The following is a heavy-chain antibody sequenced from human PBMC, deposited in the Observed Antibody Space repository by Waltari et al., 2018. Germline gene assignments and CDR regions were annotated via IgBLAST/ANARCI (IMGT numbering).Heavy chain of an antibody. V-gene: IGHV1-3*01. Sequence: QVQLVQSGAEVKKPGASVKVSCKASGYTFTSYAMHWVRQAPGQRLEWMGWINAGNGNTKYSQKFQGRVTITRDTSASTAYMEVSSLRSEDTAVYYCAREGIAAAGGYYYGMDVWGQGTTVTVSS. CDR1: GYTFTSYA. CDR2: INAGNGNT. D-gene: IGHD6-13*01. J-gene: IGHJ6*02. CDR3: AREGIAAAGGYYYGMDV.